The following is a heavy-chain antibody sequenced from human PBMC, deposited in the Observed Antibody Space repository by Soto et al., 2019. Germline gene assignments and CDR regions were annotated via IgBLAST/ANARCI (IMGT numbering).Heavy chain of an antibody. CDR1: GYTFTDYY. D-gene: IGHD1-26*01. Sequence: ASVKVSCKASGYTFTDYYIHWVRQAPGQGLEWMGCINPHSGDTNSPPKFQARVTMTRDTSNSTAYMELKRLYSNDTAVYHCARSGYPGSYHPPAFWGQGTLVTVSS. CDR2: INPHSGDT. V-gene: IGHV1-2*02. CDR3: ARSGYPGSYHPPAF. J-gene: IGHJ4*02.